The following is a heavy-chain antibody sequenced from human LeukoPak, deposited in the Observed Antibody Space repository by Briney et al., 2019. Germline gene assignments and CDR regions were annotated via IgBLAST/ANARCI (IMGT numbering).Heavy chain of an antibody. CDR3: ARRNDFQI. CDR2: IYSSETT. Sequence: SETLSLTCTVSGGSITGYHWSWIRQPPGKGLEWIGYIYSSETTNYKPSLKSRVTISADTSKNQISLKLTSVTAADTAIYYCARRNDFQIWGQGTMVTVSS. J-gene: IGHJ3*02. V-gene: IGHV4-4*08. CDR1: GGSITGYH.